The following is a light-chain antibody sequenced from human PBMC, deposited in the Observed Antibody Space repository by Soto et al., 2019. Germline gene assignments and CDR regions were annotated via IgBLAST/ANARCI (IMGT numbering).Light chain of an antibody. CDR3: LQDYSYPRT. CDR1: QGIRND. Sequence: AIQMTQSPTSLSASVGDRVTITCRASQGIRNDLGWYQQKPGKAPKLLIYASSNLQRGVPSRFRGSGSGTDFTLTITSLQPDDFATYYCLQDYSYPRTFGQGTKVEI. J-gene: IGKJ2*01. CDR2: ASS. V-gene: IGKV1-6*01.